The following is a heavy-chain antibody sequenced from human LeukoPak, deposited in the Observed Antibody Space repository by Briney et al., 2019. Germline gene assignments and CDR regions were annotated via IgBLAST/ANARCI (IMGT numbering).Heavy chain of an antibody. CDR2: IYYSGST. Sequence: SETLSLTCTVSGGSISSSSYYWGWIRQPPGKGLEWIGSIYYSGSTNYNPSLKSRVTISVDTSKNQFSLKLSSVTAADTAVYYCASHGLVGAKTEGFDYWGQGTLVTVSS. V-gene: IGHV4-39*07. CDR3: ASHGLVGAKTEGFDY. D-gene: IGHD1-26*01. CDR1: GGSISSSSYY. J-gene: IGHJ4*02.